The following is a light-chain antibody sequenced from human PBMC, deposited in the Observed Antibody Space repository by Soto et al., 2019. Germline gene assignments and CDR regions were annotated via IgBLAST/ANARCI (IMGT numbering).Light chain of an antibody. CDR2: VGS. Sequence: QYALTQPASVSGFPGQSITISCTGTTSDVGSYDVVSWYQQPPGEAPQLIIYVGSKRPSGLSNRFSGSKSCNTAALTISVLQAEDEADYYCCSYGGSSWVFGGGTKVTVL. V-gene: IGLV2-23*01. CDR1: TSDVGSYDV. J-gene: IGLJ3*02. CDR3: CSYGGSSWV.